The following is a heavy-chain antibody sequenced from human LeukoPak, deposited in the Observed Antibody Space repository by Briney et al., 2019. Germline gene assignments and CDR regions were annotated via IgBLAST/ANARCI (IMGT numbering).Heavy chain of an antibody. J-gene: IGHJ3*02. CDR2: ISSSSYI. Sequence: GGGLRLSCAAYGFTFSSYSMNWVRPAPGKGREWVASISSSSYIYYADSVKGRFTISRDDSKNTLYLQMNSLRAEDTAVYYCAKNQASSSNHDAFDIWGQGTMVTVSS. CDR1: GFTFSSYS. D-gene: IGHD6-6*01. V-gene: IGHV3-21*04. CDR3: AKNQASSSNHDAFDI.